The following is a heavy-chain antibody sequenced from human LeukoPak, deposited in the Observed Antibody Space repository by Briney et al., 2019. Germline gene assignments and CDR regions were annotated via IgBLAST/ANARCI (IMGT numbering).Heavy chain of an antibody. CDR3: ARVKRLYYFDY. J-gene: IGHJ4*02. Sequence: SETLSLTCTVSGGSSSSYYWSWIRQPPGKGLEWIGYIYYSGSTNYNPSLKSRVTISVDTSKNQFSLKLSSVTAADTAVYYCARVKRLYYFDYWGQGTLVTVSS. CDR1: GGSSSSYY. CDR2: IYYSGST. V-gene: IGHV4-59*12.